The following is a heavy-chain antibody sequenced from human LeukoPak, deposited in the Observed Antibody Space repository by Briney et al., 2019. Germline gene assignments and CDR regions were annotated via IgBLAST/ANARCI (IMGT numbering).Heavy chain of an antibody. D-gene: IGHD3-22*01. Sequence: GGSLRLSCAASGFTFDDYAMHWVRQAPGKGLEWVSGISWNSGNIGYADSVKGRFTISRDNAKNSLYLQMNSLRAEDTALYYCAKADYYDISGYSLFDYWGQGTLVTVSS. J-gene: IGHJ4*02. CDR3: AKADYYDISGYSLFDY. CDR2: ISWNSGNI. CDR1: GFTFDDYA. V-gene: IGHV3-9*01.